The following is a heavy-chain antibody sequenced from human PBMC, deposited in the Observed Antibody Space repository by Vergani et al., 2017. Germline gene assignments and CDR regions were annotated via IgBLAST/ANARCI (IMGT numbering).Heavy chain of an antibody. V-gene: IGHV4-59*01. CDR2: IYYSGRT. Sequence: VQLQESGPGLVKPSETLSLTCTVSGGSISSYYWSWIRQPPGKGLEWIGYIYYSGRTNYHPSLKSRVTISVGTSKNQFSLKLSSVTAADTAVYYCARDLLVGMDVWGQGTTVTVSS. CDR3: ARDLLVGMDV. CDR1: GGSISSYY. D-gene: IGHD2/OR15-2a*01. J-gene: IGHJ6*02.